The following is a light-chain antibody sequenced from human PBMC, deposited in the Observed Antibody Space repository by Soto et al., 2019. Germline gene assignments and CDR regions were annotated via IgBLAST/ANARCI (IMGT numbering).Light chain of an antibody. CDR1: SSDVGSYNL. Sequence: QSALTQPASVSGSPGQSITISCTGTSSDVGSYNLVSWYQQHPGKAPKNIIYEGSKRPSGVPDRFSGSKSGNTASLTVSGLQAEDEADYYCSSYAGSTVVFGGGTKVTVL. CDR2: EGS. CDR3: SSYAGSTVV. V-gene: IGLV2-14*02. J-gene: IGLJ2*01.